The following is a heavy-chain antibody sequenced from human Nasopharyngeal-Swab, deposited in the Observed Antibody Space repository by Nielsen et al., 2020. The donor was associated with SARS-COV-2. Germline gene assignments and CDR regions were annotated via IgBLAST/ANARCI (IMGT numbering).Heavy chain of an antibody. CDR3: ARGRRRYFYYDYVWGSYPVGGYFDY. J-gene: IGHJ4*02. CDR1: GYTFTSYG. D-gene: IGHD3-16*02. CDR2: INAYNGNT. Sequence: ASVKVSCKASGYTFTSYGISWVRQAPGQGLEWMGWINAYNGNTNYAQKLQGRVTMTTDTSTSTAYMELRSLRSDDTAVYYCARGRRRYFYYDYVWGSYPVGGYFDYWGQGTLVTVSS. V-gene: IGHV1-18*04.